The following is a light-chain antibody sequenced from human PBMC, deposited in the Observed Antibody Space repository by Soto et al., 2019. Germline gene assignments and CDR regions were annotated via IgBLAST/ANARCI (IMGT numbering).Light chain of an antibody. CDR3: QQRSNWPRLT. J-gene: IGKJ4*01. CDR2: DAS. CDR1: QSVSSY. V-gene: IGKV3-11*01. Sequence: EVVLTQSKATLSLSPGERATLSCRASQSVSSYLAWYQQKPGQAPRLLIYDASNRATGIPARFSGSGSGTDFTLTISSLEPEDFAVYYCQQRSNWPRLTFGGGTKV.